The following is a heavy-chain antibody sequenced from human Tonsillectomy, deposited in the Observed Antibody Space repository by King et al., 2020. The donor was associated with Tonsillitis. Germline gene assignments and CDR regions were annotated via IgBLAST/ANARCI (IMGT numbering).Heavy chain of an antibody. Sequence: VQLVESGGGLVKPGGSLRLSCVASRFTFIDYYRSWIRQAPGKGLEWVSYIISSGSTIYYADSVKGRFTISRDNAKNSLYLQMNSLRAEDTAVYYCAREESRTIFGSHTSAFDYWGQGTLVTVSS. J-gene: IGHJ4*02. D-gene: IGHD3-3*01. CDR1: RFTFIDYY. V-gene: IGHV3-11*01. CDR3: AREESRTIFGSHTSAFDY. CDR2: IISSGSTI.